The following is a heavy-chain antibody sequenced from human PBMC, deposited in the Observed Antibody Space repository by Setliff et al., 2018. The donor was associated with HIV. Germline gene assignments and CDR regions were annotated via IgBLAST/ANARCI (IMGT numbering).Heavy chain of an antibody. CDR1: GGSISSSSHY. Sequence: SETLSLTCTVSGGSISSSSHYWGWTRQSPGKGLEWIGSIYYSGSTYYNSSLKSRVTIFADTSKNQLSLKLRSVTAADTAVYYCARLGRGIAVAGTRIDYWGRGTLVTVSS. CDR3: ARLGRGIAVAGTRIDY. V-gene: IGHV4-39*01. CDR2: IYYSGST. D-gene: IGHD6-19*01. J-gene: IGHJ4*02.